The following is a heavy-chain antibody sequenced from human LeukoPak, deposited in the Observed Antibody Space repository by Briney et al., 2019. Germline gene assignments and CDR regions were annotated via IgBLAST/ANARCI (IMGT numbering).Heavy chain of an antibody. Sequence: PGGSLRLSCVASGFTFNTNGMHWVRQAPGKGLEWVAVISYDGSNKDYADSVKGRFTISRDNSKNTLYLQLNSLRAEGTAVYYCAKDRARSSGIWGAFDYWGQGTLVTVSS. V-gene: IGHV3-30*18. CDR2: ISYDGSNK. D-gene: IGHD3-22*01. CDR3: AKDRARSSGIWGAFDY. J-gene: IGHJ4*02. CDR1: GFTFNTNG.